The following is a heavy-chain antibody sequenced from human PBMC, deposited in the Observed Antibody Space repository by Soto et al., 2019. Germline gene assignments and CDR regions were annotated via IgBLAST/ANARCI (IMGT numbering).Heavy chain of an antibody. V-gene: IGHV3-23*01. J-gene: IGHJ5*02. CDR1: GFTFSSYA. CDR3: TKTFFSGSGSYRGWFAP. Sequence: EVQVLESGGGLVQPGGSLRLSCAASGFTFSSYAMTWVRQAPGKGLEWVSTISGSGDSTYYADSVKGRITISRDNSKNALYLQMNSLRAEDTAVYYCTKTFFSGSGSYRGWFAPWGQGTLVTVSS. D-gene: IGHD3-10*01. CDR2: ISGSGDST.